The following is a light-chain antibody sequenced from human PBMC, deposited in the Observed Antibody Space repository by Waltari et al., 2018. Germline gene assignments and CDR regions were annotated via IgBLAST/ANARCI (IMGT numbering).Light chain of an antibody. J-gene: IGKJ5*01. V-gene: IGKV1-39*01. CDR2: GAS. CDR3: QQSLKTPIT. Sequence: DIEMTQSPSSLSASVGDRVTMTCRASQNIRTYLNWYQQKPGKAPNVLIYGASNLQSGVPSRFSGSGSGTDFSLTISSLQPEDFATYYCQQSLKTPITFGQGTRLQIK. CDR1: QNIRTY.